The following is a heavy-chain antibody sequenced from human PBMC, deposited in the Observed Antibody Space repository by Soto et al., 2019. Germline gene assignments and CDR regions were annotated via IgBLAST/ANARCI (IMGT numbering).Heavy chain of an antibody. J-gene: IGHJ4*02. D-gene: IGHD5-12*01. CDR1: GYTFTTYT. CDR3: ARDGYNYAFDD. Sequence: ASVKVSCKASGYTFTTYTLHWVRQAPGQRLEWMGWINAGNGNTKYSQKFQGRITLTRDTSASTAYMELSSLRSEDTAVYYCARDGYNYAFDDWGKGTLVPVAS. CDR2: INAGNGNT. V-gene: IGHV1-3*01.